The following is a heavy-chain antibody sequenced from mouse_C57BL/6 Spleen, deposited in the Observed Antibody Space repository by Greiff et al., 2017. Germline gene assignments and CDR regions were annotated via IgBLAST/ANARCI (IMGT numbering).Heavy chain of an antibody. CDR1: GYAFSSSW. J-gene: IGHJ2*01. CDR2: IYPGDGDT. Sequence: VQLQQSGPELVKPGASVKISCKASGYAFSSSWMNWVKQRPGKGLEWIGRIYPGDGDTNYNGKFKGKATLTADKSSSTAYMQLSSLTSEDSAVYFCARWGYYGYFDYWGQGTTLTVSS. V-gene: IGHV1-82*01. CDR3: ARWGYYGYFDY. D-gene: IGHD1-1*01.